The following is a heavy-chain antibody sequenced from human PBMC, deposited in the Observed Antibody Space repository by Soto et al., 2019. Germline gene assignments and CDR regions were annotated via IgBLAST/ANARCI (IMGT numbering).Heavy chain of an antibody. CDR3: ARDFLGSAQFDSIAVAGTVRGGNDAFDI. J-gene: IGHJ3*02. CDR1: GFTVSSNY. V-gene: IGHV3-66*01. D-gene: IGHD6-19*01. Sequence: PGGSLRLSCAASGFTVSSNYMSWVRQAPGKGLEWVSVIYSGGSTYYADSVKGRFTISRDNSKNTLYLQMNSLRAEDTAVYYCARDFLGSAQFDSIAVAGTVRGGNDAFDIWGQGTMVTVSS. CDR2: IYSGGST.